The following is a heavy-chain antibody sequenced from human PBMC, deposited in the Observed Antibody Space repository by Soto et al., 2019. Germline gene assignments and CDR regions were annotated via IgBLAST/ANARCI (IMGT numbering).Heavy chain of an antibody. V-gene: IGHV3-23*01. CDR2: ISRNGGGK. CDR3: PREVHASGIYFGY. Sequence: GGSLRLSCAASGFTFSSYAMSWVRQAPGKGLEWVAAISRNGGGKYYADSVKGRFTISRDNSKNSLYLQMNSLRAEDTAVYYCPREVHASGIYFGYWGQGTLVTVSS. D-gene: IGHD3-10*01. J-gene: IGHJ4*02. CDR1: GFTFSSYA.